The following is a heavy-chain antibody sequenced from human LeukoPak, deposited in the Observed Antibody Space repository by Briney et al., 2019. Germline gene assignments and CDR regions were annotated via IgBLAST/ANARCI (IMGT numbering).Heavy chain of an antibody. CDR2: INPSGRRT. Sequence: ASVKVSCKASGYTFTSYYIHWVRQAPGQGLEWMGIINPSGRRTSYAQKFQGRVTMTRDASTSTVYMELSSLRSEDTAVYYCARDDYDSSGYTDYWGQGTLVTVSS. D-gene: IGHD3-22*01. V-gene: IGHV1-46*01. CDR3: ARDDYDSSGYTDY. CDR1: GYTFTSYY. J-gene: IGHJ4*02.